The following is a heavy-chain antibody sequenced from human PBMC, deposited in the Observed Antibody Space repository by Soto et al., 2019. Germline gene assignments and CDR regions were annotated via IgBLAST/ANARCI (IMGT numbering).Heavy chain of an antibody. V-gene: IGHV4-4*01. CDR3: ARKIYCMDV. J-gene: IGHJ6*02. CDR1: GGSFSSNKW. Sequence: EALSVIGAVSGGSFSSNKWWSCGRQPPGEGLEWIGEISHGGSTNYNPALKSRVSISLDKSKNYFSLSLNSVTAADTAVYFCARKIYCMDVWVHGTTVTVSS. CDR2: ISHGGST.